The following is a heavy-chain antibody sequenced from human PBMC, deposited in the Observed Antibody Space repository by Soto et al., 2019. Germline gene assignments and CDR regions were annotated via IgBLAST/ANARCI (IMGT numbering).Heavy chain of an antibody. CDR2: ISGSGGST. V-gene: IGHV3-23*01. J-gene: IGHJ6*02. Sequence: PGGSLRLSCAASGFTFSSYAMSWVRQAPGKGLEWVSAISGSGGSTHYADSVKGRFTISRDNSKNTLYLQMNSLRAEDTAVYYCAKDGGSSWYYYGMDVWGQGTTVTVSS. D-gene: IGHD6-13*01. CDR1: GFTFSSYA. CDR3: AKDGGSSWYYYGMDV.